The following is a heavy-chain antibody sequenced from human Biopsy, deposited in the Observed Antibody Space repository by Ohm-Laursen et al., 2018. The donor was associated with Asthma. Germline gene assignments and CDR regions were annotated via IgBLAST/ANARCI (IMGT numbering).Heavy chain of an antibody. J-gene: IGHJ6*02. CDR3: ARGGLGYCSSTSCYQNYYYGMDV. CDR1: GVTFSSYG. D-gene: IGHD2-2*01. Sequence: SLRLSCTASGVTFSSYGMHWVRQAPGKGLEWVAVIWYDGSNKYYADSVKGRFTISRDNSRNTLYLQMNSLRAEDTAVYYCARGGLGYCSSTSCYQNYYYGMDVWGQGTPVAVSS. CDR2: IWYDGSNK. V-gene: IGHV3-33*01.